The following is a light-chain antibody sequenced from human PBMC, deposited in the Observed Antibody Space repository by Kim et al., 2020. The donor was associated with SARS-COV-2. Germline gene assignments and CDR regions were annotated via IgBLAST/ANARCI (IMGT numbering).Light chain of an antibody. Sequence: LSPAERATRSCRASQSVSGSKLVWYQQKPGQAPRLLIYGASSRATGIPDRFSGSGSGTDFTLTISRLEPEDVAVYYCQQYGSSPRTFGQGTKLEI. J-gene: IGKJ2*01. CDR2: GAS. CDR3: QQYGSSPRT. CDR1: QSVSGSK. V-gene: IGKV3-20*01.